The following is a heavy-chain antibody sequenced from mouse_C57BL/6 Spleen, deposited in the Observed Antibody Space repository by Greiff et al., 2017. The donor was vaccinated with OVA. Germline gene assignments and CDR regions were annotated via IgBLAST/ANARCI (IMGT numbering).Heavy chain of an antibody. D-gene: IGHD1-1*01. CDR2: ISDGGSYT. Sequence: EVKLMESGGGLVQPGGSLKLSCAASGFTFSSYAMSWVRQTPEKRLEWVATISDGGSYTYYPDNVKGRFTISRDNAKNNLYLQMSHLKSEDTAMYYCARDYYGSSGYFDYWGQGTTLTVSS. V-gene: IGHV5-4*01. CDR3: ARDYYGSSGYFDY. CDR1: GFTFSSYA. J-gene: IGHJ2*01.